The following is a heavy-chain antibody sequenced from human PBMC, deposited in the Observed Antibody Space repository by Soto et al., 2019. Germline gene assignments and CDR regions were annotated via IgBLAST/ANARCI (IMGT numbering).Heavy chain of an antibody. D-gene: IGHD1-26*01. CDR3: AGVEDEGGSFYD. CDR2: ISYDGFNR. CDR1: GFTFGSYA. Sequence: QVHLVESGGGVVQPGRSLRLSCAASGFTFGSYAMHWVRQAPGGALEWVAVISYDGFNRYYAESVKGRFTISRENSKNTLYLQMDNLTPDDAAVYFCAGVEDEGGSFYDWGQGTLVTVSS. V-gene: IGHV3-30*01. J-gene: IGHJ4*02.